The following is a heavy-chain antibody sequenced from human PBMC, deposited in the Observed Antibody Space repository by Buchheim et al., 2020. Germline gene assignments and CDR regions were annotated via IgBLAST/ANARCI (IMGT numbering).Heavy chain of an antibody. Sequence: QVQLQESGPGLVKASQTLSLTCTVSGGSIRSGDYYWSWIRQPPGKGLEWIGYIDYSGSTYYNPSLKSRVTISLETSTTLFSLNLTSVTAADTAVYYCARVGSQVYYLLSGWFDPWDQGTL. CDR2: IDYSGST. CDR1: GGSIRSGDYY. V-gene: IGHV4-30-4*01. D-gene: IGHD2-8*01. J-gene: IGHJ5*02. CDR3: ARVGSQVYYLLSGWFDP.